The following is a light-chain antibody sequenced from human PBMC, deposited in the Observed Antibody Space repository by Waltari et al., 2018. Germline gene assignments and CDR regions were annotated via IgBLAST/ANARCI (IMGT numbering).Light chain of an antibody. Sequence: SSELTQDPAVSVALGQTVRITCQGDNLRSYFASWYQQKPGQAPVLVIYGKNNRPSGIPDRFSGSSSGNTASLTITGAQAEDEADYYCNSRDSSGVVFGGGTKLTVL. CDR3: NSRDSSGVV. V-gene: IGLV3-19*01. J-gene: IGLJ2*01. CDR2: GKN. CDR1: NLRSYF.